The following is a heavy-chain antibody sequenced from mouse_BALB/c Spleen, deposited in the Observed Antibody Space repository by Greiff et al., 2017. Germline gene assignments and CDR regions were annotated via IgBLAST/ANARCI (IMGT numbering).Heavy chain of an antibody. V-gene: IGHV5-17*02. Sequence: EVQLVESGGGLVQPGGSRKLSCAASGFTFSSFGMHWVRQAPEKGLEWVAYISSGSSTIYYADTVKGRFTISRDNPKNTLFLQMTSLRSEDTAMYYCARKGLLGYYAMDYWGQGTSVTVSS. CDR3: ARKGLLGYYAMDY. CDR2: ISSGSSTI. D-gene: IGHD3-1*01. J-gene: IGHJ4*01. CDR1: GFTFSSFG.